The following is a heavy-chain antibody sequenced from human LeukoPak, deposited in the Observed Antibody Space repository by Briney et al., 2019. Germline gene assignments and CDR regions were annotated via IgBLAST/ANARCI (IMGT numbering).Heavy chain of an antibody. D-gene: IGHD3-22*01. CDR3: ARQYYDSSGYYRNWFDP. Sequence: SGPTLVKPTQTLTLTCTFPGFSLSTRGVGVGWIRQPPGKALEWLALIYWNDDKRYSPSLKSRLTITKDTSKNQVVLTMTNMDPVDTATYYCARQYYDSSGYYRNWFDPWGQGTLVTVSS. CDR1: GFSLSTRGVG. J-gene: IGHJ5*02. CDR2: IYWNDDK. V-gene: IGHV2-5*01.